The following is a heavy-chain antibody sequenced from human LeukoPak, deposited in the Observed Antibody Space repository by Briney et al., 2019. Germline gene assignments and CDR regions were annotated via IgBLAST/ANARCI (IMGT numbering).Heavy chain of an antibody. CDR1: GGSIRSYY. V-gene: IGHV4-59*08. J-gene: IGHJ5*02. Sequence: SETLSLTCTVSGGSIRSYYWSWIRQPPGKGLEWIGYVYDSGSPDYNPSLKSRVTISGDTSKNQFSLNLRSVTAPDTAVYYCASHVGRYNWFDPWGQGTLVTVSS. D-gene: IGHD2-15*01. CDR2: VYDSGSP. CDR3: ASHVGRYNWFDP.